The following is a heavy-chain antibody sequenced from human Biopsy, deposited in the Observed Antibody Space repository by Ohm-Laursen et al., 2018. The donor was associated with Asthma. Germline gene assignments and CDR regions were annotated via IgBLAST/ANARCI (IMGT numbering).Heavy chain of an antibody. J-gene: IGHJ4*02. Sequence: SSVTVSCKASGGTFNSDAISWVRQAPGQGLEWMGGIIPIFGTPSYAQNFQSRLTITADDSTSTVYMELSSLRSEDTAMYYCARSYCGGDCFSPFDYWGQGTLVTVPS. D-gene: IGHD2-21*01. CDR2: IIPIFGTP. CDR3: ARSYCGGDCFSPFDY. V-gene: IGHV1-69*01. CDR1: GGTFNSDA.